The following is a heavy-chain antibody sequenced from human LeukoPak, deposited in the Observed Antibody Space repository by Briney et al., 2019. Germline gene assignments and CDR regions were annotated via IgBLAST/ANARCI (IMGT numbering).Heavy chain of an antibody. CDR1: GFTFSSYA. D-gene: IGHD6-19*01. CDR3: ARYHAVAGTLGS. J-gene: IGHJ4*02. CDR2: ISGSGHAT. V-gene: IGHV3-23*01. Sequence: QPGVSLRLSCAASGFTFSSYAMSWVRQAPGKGLEWVSAISGSGHATYYADSVKGRFTISRDNSKNTLHLQMNSLRAEDTAVYYCARYHAVAGTLGSWGQGTLVTVSS.